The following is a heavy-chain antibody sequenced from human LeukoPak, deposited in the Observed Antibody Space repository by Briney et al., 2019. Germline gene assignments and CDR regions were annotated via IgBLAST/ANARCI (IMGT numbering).Heavy chain of an antibody. CDR2: IYHSGST. CDR1: GGSISSYY. D-gene: IGHD3-3*01. Sequence: SETLSLTCTVSGGSISSYYWSWIRQPPGKGLEWIGYIYHSGSTYYNPSLKSRVTISVDRSKNQFSLKLSSVTAADTAVYYCARVTDFSYYDFWSGYYYFDYWGQGTLVTVSS. J-gene: IGHJ4*02. V-gene: IGHV4-59*01. CDR3: ARVTDFSYYDFWSGYYYFDY.